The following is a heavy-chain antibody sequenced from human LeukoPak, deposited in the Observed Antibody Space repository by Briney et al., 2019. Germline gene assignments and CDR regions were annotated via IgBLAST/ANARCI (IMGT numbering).Heavy chain of an antibody. CDR2: ISGYNGNT. CDR3: ARDAFRHYYDSGGYGYYYYYYMDV. V-gene: IGHV1-18*01. Sequence: ASVKVSCKASGYTFTSYGISWVRQAPGQGLEWMGWISGYNGNTYYAQKFQGRVTMTTDTSTSTAYMELRSPRSDDTAVYYCARDAFRHYYDSGGYGYYYYYYMDVWGKGTTVTISS. CDR1: GYTFTSYG. D-gene: IGHD3-22*01. J-gene: IGHJ6*03.